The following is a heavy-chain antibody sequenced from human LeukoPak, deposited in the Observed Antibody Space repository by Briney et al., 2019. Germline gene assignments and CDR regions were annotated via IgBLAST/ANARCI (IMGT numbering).Heavy chain of an antibody. D-gene: IGHD3-22*01. Sequence: PSETLSLTCTVSGGSISSYYWSWIRQPPGKGLEWIGYIYYSGSTNYNPSLKSRVTISVDTSKNQFSLKLSSVTAADTAVYYCARDRYYDSGGYYDYWGQGTLVTVSS. CDR1: GGSISSYY. V-gene: IGHV4-59*01. CDR3: ARDRYYDSGGYYDY. CDR2: IYYSGST. J-gene: IGHJ4*02.